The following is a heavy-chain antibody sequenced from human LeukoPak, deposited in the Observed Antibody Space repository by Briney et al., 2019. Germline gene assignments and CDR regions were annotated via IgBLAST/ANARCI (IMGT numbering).Heavy chain of an antibody. Sequence: VASVKVSCKASGGSFSSHAVSWVRQAPGQGLEWMGRIVPMVGVAKSAQKFQDRVTITADKSTSTVYMELSNLRCEDTALYYCAREYCTSNSCANFYHYGMDVWGQGTTVTVSS. D-gene: IGHD2-2*01. J-gene: IGHJ6*02. CDR3: AREYCTSNSCANFYHYGMDV. CDR2: IVPMVGVA. V-gene: IGHV1-69*04. CDR1: GGSFSSHA.